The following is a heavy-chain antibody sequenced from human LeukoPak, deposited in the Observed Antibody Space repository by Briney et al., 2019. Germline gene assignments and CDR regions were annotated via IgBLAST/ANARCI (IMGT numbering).Heavy chain of an antibody. CDR1: GYTFTGYY. J-gene: IGHJ4*02. Sequence: ASVKVSCKASGYTFTGYYMHWVRQAPGQGLEWMGWINPNSGGTNYAQKFQGRVTMTRDTSISTAYMELSRLRSDDTAVYYCAATGEDFWSGYYLDYWGQGTLVTVSS. CDR2: INPNSGGT. CDR3: AATGEDFWSGYYLDY. D-gene: IGHD3-3*01. V-gene: IGHV1-2*02.